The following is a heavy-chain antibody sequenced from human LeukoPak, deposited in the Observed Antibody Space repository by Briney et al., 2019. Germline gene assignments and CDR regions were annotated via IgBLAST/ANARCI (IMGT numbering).Heavy chain of an antibody. CDR2: IYWNDDK. Sequence: SGPTLVNPTQTLTLTCTFSGFSLSTSGVGVGWIRQPPGKALEWLVLIYWNDDKRYSPSLKSRLTITKDTSKSQVVLTMTNMDPVDTATYYCANMITFGGVIVPVGFDYWGQGTLVTVSS. CDR3: ANMITFGGVIVPVGFDY. V-gene: IGHV2-5*01. D-gene: IGHD3-16*02. CDR1: GFSLSTSGVG. J-gene: IGHJ4*02.